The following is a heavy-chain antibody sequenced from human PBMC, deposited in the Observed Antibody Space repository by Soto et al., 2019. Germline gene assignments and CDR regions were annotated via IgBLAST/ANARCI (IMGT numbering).Heavy chain of an antibody. CDR1: GFTFSTYG. D-gene: IGHD2-8*01. CDR3: AKYGAPNNRLFDY. J-gene: IGHJ4*02. V-gene: IGHV3-30*18. Sequence: PGGSLRLSCAASGFTFSTYGMHWVRQAPGKGLEWVAVISYDGNYKYYGDSVKGRFTISRDNSRNTLYLQMNSLRAEDTAVYYCAKYGAPNNRLFDYWGQGTLVTVSS. CDR2: ISYDGNYK.